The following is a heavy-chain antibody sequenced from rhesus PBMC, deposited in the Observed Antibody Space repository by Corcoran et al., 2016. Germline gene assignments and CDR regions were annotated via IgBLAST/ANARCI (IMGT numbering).Heavy chain of an antibody. CDR2: FDPSDSDT. Sequence: EVQLVQSGAEVKRPGESLKISCKTSGYSFTSYWISWVRQMPGKGLEWMGAFDPSDSDTRYNPSFQGQVTISADMSISPAYLQWSRLKASDTATYYCATTLTVTTSWYFDLWGPGTPITISS. J-gene: IGHJ2*01. D-gene: IGHD4-23*01. CDR3: ATTLTVTTSWYFDL. CDR1: GYSFTSYW. V-gene: IGHV5-20*01.